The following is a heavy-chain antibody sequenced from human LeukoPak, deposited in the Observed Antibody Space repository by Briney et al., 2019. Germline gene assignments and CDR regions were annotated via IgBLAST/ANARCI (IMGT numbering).Heavy chain of an antibody. V-gene: IGHV3-74*01. J-gene: IGHJ6*03. D-gene: IGHD3-9*01. CDR2: INSDASRT. CDR3: ARGQSILIYYYMDV. Sequence: SGGSLRLSCGASGFTFRNYWMNWVRQVSGKGLVWVSRINSDASRTTYADSVKGRFHISRDNAKNTLYLQMNSLTAEDTAVYYCARGQSILIYYYMDVWGKGTTVTVSS. CDR1: GFTFRNYW.